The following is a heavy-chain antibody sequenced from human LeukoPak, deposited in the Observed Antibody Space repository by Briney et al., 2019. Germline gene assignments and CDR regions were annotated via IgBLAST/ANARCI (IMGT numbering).Heavy chain of an antibody. CDR2: ISSSSSYI. J-gene: IGHJ4*02. D-gene: IGHD5-24*01. V-gene: IGHV3-21*01. CDR1: GFTFSSYS. CDR3: ARGWLHPFYFDY. Sequence: GGSLRLSCAASGFTFSSYSMNWVRQAPGKGLEWVSSISSSSSYIYYADSVKGRFTISRDNAKNSLYLQMNSLRAEDTAVYYCARGWLHPFYFDYWGQGTLVTVSS.